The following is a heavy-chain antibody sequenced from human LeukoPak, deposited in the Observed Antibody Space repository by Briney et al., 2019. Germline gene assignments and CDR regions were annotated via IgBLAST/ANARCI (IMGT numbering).Heavy chain of an antibody. CDR1: GGSFRSST. CDR3: ARGPLHVALSSGYLKWLDP. V-gene: IGHV1-69*05. J-gene: IGHJ5*02. D-gene: IGHD3-22*01. CDR2: IIPIFGTA. Sequence: SVKVSCKASGGSFRSSTFAWVRQAPGRGLEWMGGIIPIFGTANYALEFQGRATITTGESTSTVYMELSSLISGDTAMYYCARGPLHVALSSGYLKWLDPWGQGSLVTVSS.